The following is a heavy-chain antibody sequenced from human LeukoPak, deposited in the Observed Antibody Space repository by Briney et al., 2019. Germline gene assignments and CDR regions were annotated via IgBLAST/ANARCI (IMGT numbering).Heavy chain of an antibody. CDR2: ISSSGSTI. CDR3: ARARGGYDSSGYYQYYFDY. Sequence: GGSLRLSCAASGFTFSDYYMSWIRQAPGKGLEWVSYISSSGSTIYYADSVKGRFTIPRDNAKNSLYLQMNSLRAEDTAVYYCARARGGYDSSGYYQYYFDYWGQGTLVTVSS. V-gene: IGHV3-11*01. D-gene: IGHD3-22*01. CDR1: GFTFSDYY. J-gene: IGHJ4*02.